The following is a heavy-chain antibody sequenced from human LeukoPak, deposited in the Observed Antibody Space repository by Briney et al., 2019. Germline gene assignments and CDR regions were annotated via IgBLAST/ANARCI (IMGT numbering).Heavy chain of an antibody. CDR1: GFTFSNYG. V-gene: IGHV3-30*18. D-gene: IGHD6-13*01. Sequence: GGSVRLSCVASGFTFSNYGMHWVRQAPGKGLEWVALISYDGSNKYFADSVKGRFTISRDNSKNTLCLQMHSLRAEDTAVYYCAKDNVAAAGRYFDYWGQGTLVTVSS. CDR2: ISYDGSNK. CDR3: AKDNVAAAGRYFDY. J-gene: IGHJ4*02.